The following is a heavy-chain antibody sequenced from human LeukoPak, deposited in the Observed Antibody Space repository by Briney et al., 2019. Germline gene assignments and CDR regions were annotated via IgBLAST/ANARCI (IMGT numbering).Heavy chain of an antibody. J-gene: IGHJ4*02. Sequence: QPGGSLRLSCAASGFTFSTYGMHWVRQAPGKGLEYVSAISSNGDSRYYANSVKGRFTISRDNSKNTLYLQMGSLRAEDMAVYYCAKERNSGWDRAWDYWGQGTLVTVSS. V-gene: IGHV3-64*01. CDR1: GFTFSTYG. CDR3: AKERNSGWDRAWDY. D-gene: IGHD6-19*01. CDR2: ISSNGDSR.